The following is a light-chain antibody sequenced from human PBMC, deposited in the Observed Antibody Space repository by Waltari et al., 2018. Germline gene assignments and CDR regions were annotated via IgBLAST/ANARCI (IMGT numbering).Light chain of an antibody. CDR3: QQYGTSPLT. CDR2: TAS. V-gene: IGKV3-20*01. Sequence: EIVLTQPPATLSFSQGERATIPCRASQSVASNYLAWYQQKPGQAPRLLMYTASSRASGIPDRFSGSGSGTDFTLTISRLEPEDFAVYYCQQYGTSPLTFGGGTRVDLK. J-gene: IGKJ4*01. CDR1: QSVASNY.